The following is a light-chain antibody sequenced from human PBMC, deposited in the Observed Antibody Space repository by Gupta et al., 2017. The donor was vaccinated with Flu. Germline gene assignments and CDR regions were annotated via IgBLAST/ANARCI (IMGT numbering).Light chain of an antibody. CDR2: EGS. Sequence: QSALTQPASGSGSPGQSITISCTGTNSDVGSYKFVSWYQQPAGTVPKLIISEGSKRPAGVSNRFSGSKSGNTASLTISGLQAEDEADYYCFSYAGSGSWVFGGGTQLTVV. V-gene: IGLV2-23*01. CDR3: FSYAGSGSWV. J-gene: IGLJ3*02. CDR1: NSDVGSYKF.